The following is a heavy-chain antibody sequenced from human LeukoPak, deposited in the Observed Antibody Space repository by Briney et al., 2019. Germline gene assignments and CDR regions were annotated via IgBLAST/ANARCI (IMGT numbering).Heavy chain of an antibody. CDR1: GYTFTDYY. J-gene: IGHJ4*02. CDR3: ARQRSGYVVDY. D-gene: IGHD3-3*01. CDR2: INPNSGGT. V-gene: IGHV1-2*06. Sequence: ASVKVSCKASGYTFTDYYMHWVRQAPGQGLEWMGRINPNSGGTNLAQNFQGRVTMTRDTSISTAYMDLSRLRCDDTAVYYCARQRSGYVVDYWGQGTLVTVSS.